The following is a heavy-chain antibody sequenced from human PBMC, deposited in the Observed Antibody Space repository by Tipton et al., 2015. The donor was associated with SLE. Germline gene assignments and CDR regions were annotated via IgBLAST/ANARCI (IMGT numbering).Heavy chain of an antibody. V-gene: IGHV3-64*01. J-gene: IGHJ5*02. CDR2: ISSNGGST. Sequence: GSLRLSCAASGFTFSSYAMHWVRQAPGKGLEYVSTISSNGGSTYYANSVKGRFTISRDNSKNTLYLQMNSLRAEDTAVYYCAKDHSILGVVTQILGWLDPWGQGTLVTVSS. CDR1: GFTFSSYA. D-gene: IGHD3-3*01. CDR3: AKDHSILGVVTQILGWLDP.